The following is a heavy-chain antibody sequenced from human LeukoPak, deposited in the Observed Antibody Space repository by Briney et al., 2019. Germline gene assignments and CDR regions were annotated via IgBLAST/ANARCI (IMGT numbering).Heavy chain of an antibody. V-gene: IGHV1-24*01. J-gene: IGHJ3*02. Sequence: ASVKVSCKVSGYTLLELSMHWVRQAPGKGREWMGGFDPEDGETIYAQKLQGRVTVTEDTSTDTAYMEMSSVRSEDTGVYYCATGVVVVTAISAFDIWGQGTMVTVSS. D-gene: IGHD2-21*02. CDR3: ATGVVVVTAISAFDI. CDR1: GYTLLELS. CDR2: FDPEDGET.